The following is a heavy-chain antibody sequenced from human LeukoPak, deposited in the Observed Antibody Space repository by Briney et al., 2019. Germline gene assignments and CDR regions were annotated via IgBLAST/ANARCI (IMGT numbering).Heavy chain of an antibody. J-gene: IGHJ5*01. D-gene: IGHD6-19*01. CDR2: VYYSGST. CDR3: ARGGWTQDS. Sequence: SETLSLTCTVSGGSISSHYWTWIRQPPGKGLEWIGYVYYSGSTDYNPSLKSRVTISVDTSKNQFSLKLSSVTAADTAVYYSARGGWTQDSWGHGTLVTVYS. V-gene: IGHV4-59*11. CDR1: GGSISSHY.